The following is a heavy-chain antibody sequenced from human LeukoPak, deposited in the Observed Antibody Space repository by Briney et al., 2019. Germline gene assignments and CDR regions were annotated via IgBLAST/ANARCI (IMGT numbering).Heavy chain of an antibody. CDR3: ARQPYYESSGYYSLSPDYYYYGMDV. J-gene: IGHJ6*02. V-gene: IGHV4-4*02. CDR1: GGSINSSNW. CDR2: IYHSGST. Sequence: PSETLSLTCAVSGGSINSSNWWNWVRQPPGKGLEWIGEIYHSGSTNYNPSLKSRVTISVDTSKNQFSLKLSSVTAADTAVYYCARQPYYESSGYYSLSPDYYYYGMDVWGQGTTVTVSS. D-gene: IGHD3-22*01.